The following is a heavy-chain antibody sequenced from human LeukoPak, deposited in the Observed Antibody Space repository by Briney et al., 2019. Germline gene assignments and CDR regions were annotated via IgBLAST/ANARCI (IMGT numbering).Heavy chain of an antibody. Sequence: GGSLRLSCAASGFTFSHYTMNWVRQAPGKGLEWVSSIISSSSYIYYADSVKGRFTISRDNAKNSLYLQMNSPRAEDTAVYYCASGSTSLEYFDYWGQGTLVTVSS. D-gene: IGHD2-2*01. CDR1: GFTFSHYT. V-gene: IGHV3-21*01. CDR3: ASGSTSLEYFDY. J-gene: IGHJ4*02. CDR2: IISSSSYI.